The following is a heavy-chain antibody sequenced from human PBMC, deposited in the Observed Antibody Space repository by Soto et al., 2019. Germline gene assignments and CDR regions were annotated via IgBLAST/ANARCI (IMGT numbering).Heavy chain of an antibody. CDR3: ARGTYYYGSGSFPYGMDV. CDR2: IYYSGST. CDR1: AGSIGTYY. V-gene: IGHV4-59*08. J-gene: IGHJ6*02. D-gene: IGHD3-10*01. Sequence: SETLSLTCAVSAGSIGTYYWSWIRQPPGKGLEWIGDIYYSGSTYYNPSLKSRVTISVDTSKNQFSLKLSSVTAADTAVYYCARGTYYYGSGSFPYGMDVWGQGTTVTVSS.